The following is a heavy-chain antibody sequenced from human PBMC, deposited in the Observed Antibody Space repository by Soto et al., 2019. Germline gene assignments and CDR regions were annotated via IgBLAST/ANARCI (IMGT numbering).Heavy chain of an antibody. CDR2: IIPVFGTT. Sequence: QEQLVQSGPEVKKPGSSVKVSCKDSGGLFSSFAISWVRQAPGQGLEWLGGIIPVFGTTNYAEKFQGRVTITADESTNTAYMELSSLRSGDTAMYYCARGPDDSDVPRWDYWGQGTRVTVSS. CDR1: GGLFSSFA. J-gene: IGHJ4*02. CDR3: ARGPDDSDVPRWDY. D-gene: IGHD4-17*01. V-gene: IGHV1-69*01.